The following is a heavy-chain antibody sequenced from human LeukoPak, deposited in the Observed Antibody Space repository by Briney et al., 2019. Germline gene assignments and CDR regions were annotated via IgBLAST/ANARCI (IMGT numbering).Heavy chain of an antibody. J-gene: IGHJ4*02. CDR2: IRSDGSNT. D-gene: IGHD6-19*01. Sequence: GGSLRLSCATSGFSFSDLVRQAPGQGLEWVAFIRSDGSNTYYGDSVKGRFTISRDNSKKILHLQMNSLRGEDTAMYYCASGGGWLVHYWGQGTQVTVSS. CDR1: GFSFS. CDR3: ASGGGWLVHY. V-gene: IGHV3-30*02.